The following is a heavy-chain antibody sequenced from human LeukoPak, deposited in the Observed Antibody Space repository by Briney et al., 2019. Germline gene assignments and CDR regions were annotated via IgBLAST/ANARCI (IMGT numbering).Heavy chain of an antibody. D-gene: IGHD3-10*01. V-gene: IGHV3-49*03. CDR2: IRRKAYGGTT. CDR1: RFTFSSYA. J-gene: IGHJ3*02. Sequence: GGSLRLSCAASRFTFSSYAMSWFRQAPGKGLEWVGFIRRKAYGGTTEYAASVKGRFTISRDDSKSIAYLQMNSLKTEDTAVYYCTRSLLWFGELPSNDAFDIWGQGTMVTVSS. CDR3: TRSLLWFGELPSNDAFDI.